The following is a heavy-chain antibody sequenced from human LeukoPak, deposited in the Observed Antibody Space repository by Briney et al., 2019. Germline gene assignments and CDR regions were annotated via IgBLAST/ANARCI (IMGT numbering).Heavy chain of an antibody. V-gene: IGHV4-59*01. D-gene: IGHD4-23*01. J-gene: IGHJ4*02. CDR3: ARDTGTVVDY. CDR2: IYYSGST. CDR1: GGSISNYY. Sequence: SETLSLTCTVSGGSISNYYWSWIRRPPGKGLEWIGYIYYSGSTNYNPSLKSRVTISVDTSKNQFSLKLSSVTAADTAVYYCARDTGTVVDYWGQGTLVTVSS.